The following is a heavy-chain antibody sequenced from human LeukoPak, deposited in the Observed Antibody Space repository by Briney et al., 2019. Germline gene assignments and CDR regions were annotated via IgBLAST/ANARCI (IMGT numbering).Heavy chain of an antibody. CDR1: GGSISSGGYY. J-gene: IGHJ4*02. D-gene: IGHD6-13*01. CDR2: IYHSGST. V-gene: IGHV4-30-2*01. CDR3: ARFDSSSWYGDY. Sequence: PSEPLSLTFTVSGGSISSGGYYWSWIRQPPGKGLEWIGYIYHSGSTYYNPSLKSRVTISVDRSKNQFSLKLSSVTAADTAVYYCARFDSSSWYGDYWGQGTLVTVSS.